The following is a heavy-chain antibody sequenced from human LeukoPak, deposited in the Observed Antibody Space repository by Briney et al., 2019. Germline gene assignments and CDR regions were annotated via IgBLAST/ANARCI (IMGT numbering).Heavy chain of an antibody. CDR3: ARGKREYYDFWSGYSRSRPTYYMDV. Sequence: SETLSLTCSVSGDFISSNYYYWGWIRQPPGKGLEWIGSINYSGSTHYHPSLKSRVTISADTSKTQFSLKVNSVTAADTAVYYCARGKREYYDFWSGYSRSRPTYYMDVWGKGTTVTVSS. CDR1: GDFISSNYYY. D-gene: IGHD3-3*01. J-gene: IGHJ6*03. CDR2: INYSGST. V-gene: IGHV4-39*01.